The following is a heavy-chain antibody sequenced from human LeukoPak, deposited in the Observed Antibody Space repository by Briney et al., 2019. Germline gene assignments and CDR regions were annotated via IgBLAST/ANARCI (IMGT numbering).Heavy chain of an antibody. CDR2: TYSAGTT. D-gene: IGHD3-16*01. CDR1: GFTVSNNH. V-gene: IGHV3-53*01. CDR3: ARDRVEVTTSMLGGVKRTVTDYYGMDV. J-gene: IGHJ6*02. Sequence: GVSLRLSCGASGFTVSNNHMSWVRQAPGKGLEWVSITYSAGTTYYADSVKGRFTISRDNSRNTLYVQLNSLRAEDTAVYFCARDRVEVTTSMLGGVKRTVTDYYGMDVWGQGTTVTVSS.